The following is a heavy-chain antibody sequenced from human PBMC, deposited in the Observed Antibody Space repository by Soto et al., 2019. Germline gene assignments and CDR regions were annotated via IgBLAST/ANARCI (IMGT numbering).Heavy chain of an antibody. CDR1: GYTFTSYD. CDR3: ARGPYYYYYMDV. J-gene: IGHJ6*03. V-gene: IGHV1-8*01. Sequence: ASVKVSCKASGYTFTSYDINWVRQATGQGLEWMGWMNPNSGNTGYARNFQGRVTMTRNTSISTAYMELGSLRSEDTAVYYCARGPYYYYYMDVWGKGTTVTVSS. CDR2: MNPNSGNT.